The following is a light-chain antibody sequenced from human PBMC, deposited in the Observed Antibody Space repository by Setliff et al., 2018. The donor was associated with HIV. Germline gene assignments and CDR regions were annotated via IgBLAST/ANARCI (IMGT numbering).Light chain of an antibody. J-gene: IGLJ3*02. V-gene: IGLV2-23*02. CDR2: EVD. CDR1: RSDVGNTLS. CDR3: CSYGSGDIWV. Sequence: QSALAQPASVSGSPGQSINTSCTGSRSDVGNTLSVSWYQQNVGEVPKLLIYEVDRRPSGISHRFTGSKSANTASLTISGLQVEDEADYYCCSYGSGDIWVFGGGTKVTV.